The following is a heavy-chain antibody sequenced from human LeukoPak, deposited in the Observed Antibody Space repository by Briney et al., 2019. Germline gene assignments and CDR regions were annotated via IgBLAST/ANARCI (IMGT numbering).Heavy chain of an antibody. CDR1: GYTFTGYY. D-gene: IGHD2-2*01. CDR2: INPNSGGT. Sequence: VASVKVSCKASGYTFTGYYMHWVRQAPGQGLEWMGWINPNSGGTTYAQKFQGRVTMTRDTSISTAYMELSRLRSDDTAVYYCARDGGTSKYQLPISPYWGQGTLVTVSS. J-gene: IGHJ4*02. V-gene: IGHV1-2*02. CDR3: ARDGGTSKYQLPISPY.